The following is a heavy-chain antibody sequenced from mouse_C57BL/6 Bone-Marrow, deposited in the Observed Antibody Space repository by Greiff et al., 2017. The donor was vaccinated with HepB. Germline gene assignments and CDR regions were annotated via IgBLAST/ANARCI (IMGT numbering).Heavy chain of an antibody. CDR1: GYTFTSYW. Sequence: QVQLQQPGTELVKPGASVKLSCKASGYTFTSYWMHWVKQRPGQGLEWIGNINPSNGGTNYNEKFKSKATLTVDKSSSTAYMQLSSLTSEDSAVYYCARKDYYGTPYYAMDYWGQGTSVTVSS. J-gene: IGHJ4*01. CDR3: ARKDYYGTPYYAMDY. V-gene: IGHV1-53*01. D-gene: IGHD1-1*01. CDR2: INPSNGGT.